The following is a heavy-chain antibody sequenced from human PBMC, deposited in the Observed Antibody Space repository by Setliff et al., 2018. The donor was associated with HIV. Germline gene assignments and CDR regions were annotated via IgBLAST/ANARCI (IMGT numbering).Heavy chain of an antibody. CDR1: GGSISSGGYY. J-gene: IGHJ3*02. D-gene: IGHD3-10*01. V-gene: IGHV4-31*11. CDR2: IHYSGST. CDR3: ARASAERSSVRGLGIAFEI. Sequence: SETLSLTCAVSGGSISSGGYYWSWIRQHPGKGLEWIGYIHYSGSTYYNPSLKSPVSMSVDTSKNQFSLNVSSVTAADTAVYYCARASAERSSVRGLGIAFEIWGHGTMVTVSS.